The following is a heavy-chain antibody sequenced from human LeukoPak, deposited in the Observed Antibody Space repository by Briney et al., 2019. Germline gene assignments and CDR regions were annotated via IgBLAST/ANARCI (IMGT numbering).Heavy chain of an antibody. D-gene: IGHD5-24*01. J-gene: IGHJ4*02. CDR3: ARSGWLQFDYFDY. CDR1: GGSIGSYF. CDR2: INYSGST. Sequence: SETLSLTCTISGGSIGSYFWNWIRQSPGKGLKWIGYINYSGSTNYNPSLESRVSISVDTSKNQVSLRLRSVTAADTAVYYCARSGWLQFDYFDYWGQGILVTVSS. V-gene: IGHV4-59*01.